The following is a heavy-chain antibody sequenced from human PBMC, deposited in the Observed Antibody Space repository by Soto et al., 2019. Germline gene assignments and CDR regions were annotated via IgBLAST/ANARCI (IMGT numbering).Heavy chain of an antibody. J-gene: IGHJ4*02. Sequence: GESLKISCKGSGYSFTSYWIGWVRQMPGKGLEWMGILYPGDSDTTCSPSFQGQVTISADKSISTAYLQWSSLKSSDTAMYYCARQLWFALDYWGQGTLVTVSS. V-gene: IGHV5-51*01. D-gene: IGHD3-10*01. CDR3: ARQLWFALDY. CDR1: GYSFTSYW. CDR2: LYPGDSDT.